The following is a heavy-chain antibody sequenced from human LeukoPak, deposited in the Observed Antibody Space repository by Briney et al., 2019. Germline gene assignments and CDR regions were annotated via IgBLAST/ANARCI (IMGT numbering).Heavy chain of an antibody. CDR1: GGSISSGGYY. V-gene: IGHV4-30-2*01. CDR2: IYHSGST. Sequence: PSETLSLTCTVSGGSISSGGYYWSWIRQPPGKGLEWIGYIYHSGSTYYNPSLKSRVTISVDRSKNQFSLKLSSVTAADTAVYYCATYSSSWYANYYFEYWGQGTLVTVSS. CDR3: ATYSSSWYANYYFEY. D-gene: IGHD6-13*01. J-gene: IGHJ4*02.